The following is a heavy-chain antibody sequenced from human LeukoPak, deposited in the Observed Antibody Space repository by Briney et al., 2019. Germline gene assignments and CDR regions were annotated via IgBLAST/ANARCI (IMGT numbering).Heavy chain of an antibody. CDR2: IWYDGSNK. CDR1: GFTFSSYG. D-gene: IGHD3/OR15-3a*01. CDR3: ARDYDFWASFGP. V-gene: IGHV3-33*01. Sequence: GGSLRLSCAASGFTFSSYGMHWVRQAPGKGLEWVAVIWYDGSNKYYADSVKGRFTISRDNSKNTLYLQMNSLRAEDTAVYYCARDYDFWASFGPWGQGTLVTVSS. J-gene: IGHJ5*02.